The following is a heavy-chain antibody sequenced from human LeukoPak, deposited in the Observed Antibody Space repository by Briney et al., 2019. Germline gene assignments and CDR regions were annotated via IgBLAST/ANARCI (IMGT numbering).Heavy chain of an antibody. CDR2: INAGNGNT. V-gene: IGHV1-3*01. CDR3: VRAEGAMAYFDY. D-gene: IGHD5-18*01. J-gene: IGHJ4*02. Sequence: ASGKVSCKASGYTFTSYAMHWVRQAPGQRLEWMGWINAGNGNTKYSQKFQGRVTITRDTSASTVYMELSSLRSEDTAVYYCVRAEGAMAYFDYWGQGTLVTVSS. CDR1: GYTFTSYA.